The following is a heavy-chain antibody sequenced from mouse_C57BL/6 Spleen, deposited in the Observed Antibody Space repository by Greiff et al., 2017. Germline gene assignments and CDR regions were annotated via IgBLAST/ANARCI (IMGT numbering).Heavy chain of an antibody. Sequence: EVQLVESGGDLVKPGGSLKFSCAASGFTFSSYGMSWVRQTPDKRLEWVATISSGGSYTYYPASVQGRYTISRDNAKNTLYLQMSSLKSEDTAMYYCARPRLITTAVEGGIAYWGQGTLVTVSA. J-gene: IGHJ3*01. CDR3: ARPRLITTAVEGGIAY. D-gene: IGHD1-1*01. CDR2: ISSGGSYT. V-gene: IGHV5-6*01. CDR1: GFTFSSYG.